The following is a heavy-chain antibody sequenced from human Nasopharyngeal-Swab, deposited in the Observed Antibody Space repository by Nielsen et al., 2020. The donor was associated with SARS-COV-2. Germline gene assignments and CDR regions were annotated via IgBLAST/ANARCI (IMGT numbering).Heavy chain of an antibody. CDR1: GFTFSSYV. CDR3: ARDRAVAGLDY. V-gene: IGHV3-33*01. J-gene: IGHJ4*02. CDR2: IWYDGSNK. D-gene: IGHD6-19*01. Sequence: GESLKISCAASGFTFSSYVMHWVRQAPGKGLEWVAVIWYDGSNKYYADSVKGRFTISRDNSKNTLYLQMNSLRAEDTAVYYCARDRAVAGLDYWGQGTLVTVSS.